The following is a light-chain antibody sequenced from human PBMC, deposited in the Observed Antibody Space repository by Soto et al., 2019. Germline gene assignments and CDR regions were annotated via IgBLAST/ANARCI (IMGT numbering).Light chain of an antibody. V-gene: IGKV3-20*01. J-gene: IGKJ1*01. CDR3: QQYCSSPWT. CDR1: QSVSRSY. CDR2: GAS. Sequence: EVVLTQSPGTLSLSPGERATLSCRASQSVSRSYLAWYQQKPGQAPRLLIYGASSRAAGVPDRFSGSGSGTDFTLTISRLEPEDFAVYSCQQYCSSPWTFGQGTKVEIK.